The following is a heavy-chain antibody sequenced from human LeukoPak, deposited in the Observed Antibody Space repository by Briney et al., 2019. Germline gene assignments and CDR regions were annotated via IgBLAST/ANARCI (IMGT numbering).Heavy chain of an antibody. J-gene: IGHJ6*02. CDR3: ATLGLQSDYYYYGMDV. V-gene: IGHV1-69*06. CDR2: IIPIFGTA. Sequence: ASVKVSCKASGGTFSSYAISWVRQAPGQGLEWMGGIIPIFGTANYAQKFQGRVTITADKSTSTAYMELSSLRSEDTAVYYCATLGLQSDYYYYGMDVWGQGTTVTVSS. CDR1: GGTFSSYA. D-gene: IGHD4-11*01.